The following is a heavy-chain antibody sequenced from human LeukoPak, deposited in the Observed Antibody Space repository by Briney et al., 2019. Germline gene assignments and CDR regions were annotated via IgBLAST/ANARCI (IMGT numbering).Heavy chain of an antibody. J-gene: IGHJ6*03. CDR2: IYYSGST. V-gene: IGHV4-59*08. CDR3: ARSVATAAAGWYYYYYMDV. D-gene: IGHD6-13*01. CDR1: GGSISNYY. Sequence: SETLSLTCTVSGGSISNYYWSWIRQPPGKGLEWIGYIYYSGSTKYNPSLKSRVTISVDTSKNQFSLKLSSVTAADTAVYYCARSVATAAAGWYYYYYMDVWDKGTTVTISS.